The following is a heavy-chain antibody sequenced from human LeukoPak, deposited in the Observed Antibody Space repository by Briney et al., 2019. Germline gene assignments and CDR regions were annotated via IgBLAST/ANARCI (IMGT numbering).Heavy chain of an antibody. CDR2: VYADVRT. D-gene: IGHD2-2*01. CDR1: GFTVSSSF. CDR3: AISTSWTGVFDY. J-gene: IGHJ4*02. Sequence: GGSLRLSCAASGFTVSSSFMSWVRQAPGKGLEWVSVVYADVRTYYADSVKGRFTISRDNSKNTLYLQMNSLRAEDTALYYCAISTSWTGVFDYWGQGTLVTVSS. V-gene: IGHV3-66*01.